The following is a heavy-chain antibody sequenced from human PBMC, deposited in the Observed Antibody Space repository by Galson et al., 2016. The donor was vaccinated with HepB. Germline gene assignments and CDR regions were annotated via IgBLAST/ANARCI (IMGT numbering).Heavy chain of an antibody. CDR3: ANGGGYSYATRVDY. D-gene: IGHD5-18*01. CDR2: ISYDGSSK. Sequence: SLRLSCAASGFTLNSYAMHWVRRAPGKGLEWVAVISYDGSSKYYADSVKGRFTISRDNAKNTLYLQMNSLRDEDTAVYYCANGGGYSYATRVDYWGQGTLVTVSS. V-gene: IGHV3-30-3*01. CDR1: GFTLNSYA. J-gene: IGHJ4*02.